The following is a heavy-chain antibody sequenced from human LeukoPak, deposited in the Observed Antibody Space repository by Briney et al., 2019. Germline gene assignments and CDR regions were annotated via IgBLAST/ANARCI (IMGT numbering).Heavy chain of an antibody. J-gene: IGHJ4*02. D-gene: IGHD6-13*01. CDR1: GYTFSGYY. Sequence: ASVTVSCKASGYTFSGYYMHWVRQAPGQGLEWMGWINPDSGGTNYGQNFQGRVTMTRDTAINTAYMELRSLRSDDTAVYYCASHRYSSSWYYFDYWGQGTLVTVSS. CDR3: ASHRYSSSWYYFDY. CDR2: INPDSGGT. V-gene: IGHV1-2*02.